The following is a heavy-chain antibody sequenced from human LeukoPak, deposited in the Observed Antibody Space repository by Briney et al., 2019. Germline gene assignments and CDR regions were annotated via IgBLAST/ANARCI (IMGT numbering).Heavy chain of an antibody. J-gene: IGHJ3*02. D-gene: IGHD2-21*01. CDR3: ARQPYFDAFDI. CDR1: GYTFTGYY. Sequence: ASVKVSRKASGYTFTGYYMHWVRQAPGQGLEWMGWINPNSGGTNYAQKFQGRVTMTRDTSISTAYMELSRLGSDDTAVYYCARQPYFDAFDIWGQGTMVTVSS. CDR2: INPNSGGT. V-gene: IGHV1-2*02.